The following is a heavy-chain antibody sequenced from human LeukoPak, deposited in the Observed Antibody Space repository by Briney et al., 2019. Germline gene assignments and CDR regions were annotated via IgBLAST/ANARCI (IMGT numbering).Heavy chain of an antibody. D-gene: IGHD6-19*01. CDR1: GYTFTSYY. CDR3: ARGDVEGSGWPYYFDY. V-gene: IGHV1-46*01. Sequence: ASVKVSCKASGYTFTSYYMHWVRQAPGQGLEWMGIINPSGGSTSYAQKFQGRVTMTRDTSTSTVYMELSSLRSEDTAVYYCARGDVEGSGWPYYFDYWGQGTLVTVSS. CDR2: INPSGGST. J-gene: IGHJ4*02.